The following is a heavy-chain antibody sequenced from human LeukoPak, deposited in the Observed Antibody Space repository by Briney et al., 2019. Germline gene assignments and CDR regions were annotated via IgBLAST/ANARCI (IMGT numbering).Heavy chain of an antibody. D-gene: IGHD6-13*01. CDR1: GFTFSDYY. J-gene: IGHJ4*02. Sequence: GGSLRLSCAASGFTFSDYYMSWIRQAPGKGLEWVSYISSSGSTIYYADSVKGRFTISGDNAKNSLYLQTKSLRAEDTAVYYCARARHLSWTRTEQLFDYWGQGTLVTVSS. V-gene: IGHV3-11*01. CDR2: ISSSGSTI. CDR3: ARARHLSWTRTEQLFDY.